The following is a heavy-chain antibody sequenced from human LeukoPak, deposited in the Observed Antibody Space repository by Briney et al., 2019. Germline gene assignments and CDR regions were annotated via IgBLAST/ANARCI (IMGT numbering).Heavy chain of an antibody. CDR2: TYYRSKWYT. Sequence: SQTLSLTCAISGDSFSGNSAAWNCIRQSPSRGLESLGRTYYRSKWYTDYAVSVTSRITNNPENSKDEFYLQLNSVTPEDTAVYYCATARNGSSPHFWGQGTLVTVSS. CDR1: GDSFSGNSAA. D-gene: IGHD1-26*01. CDR3: ATARNGSSPHF. J-gene: IGHJ4*02. V-gene: IGHV6-1*01.